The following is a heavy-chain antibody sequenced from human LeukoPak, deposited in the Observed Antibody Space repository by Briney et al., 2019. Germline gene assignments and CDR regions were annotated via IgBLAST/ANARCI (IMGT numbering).Heavy chain of an antibody. CDR1: GGTFSSYA. J-gene: IGHJ3*02. CDR2: IIPILGIA. Sequence: SVKVSCKASGGTFSSYAISWVRQAPGQGLEWMGRIIPILGIANYAQKFQGRVTITADKSTSTAYMELSSLRSEDTAVYYCARDRITGYCSGGSCYGDASDIWGQGTMVTVSS. V-gene: IGHV1-69*04. D-gene: IGHD2-15*01. CDR3: ARDRITGYCSGGSCYGDASDI.